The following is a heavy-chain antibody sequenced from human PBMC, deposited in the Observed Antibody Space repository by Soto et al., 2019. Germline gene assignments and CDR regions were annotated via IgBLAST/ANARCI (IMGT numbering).Heavy chain of an antibody. V-gene: IGHV3-23*01. J-gene: IGHJ5*02. CDR1: GFTFSSYA. Sequence: GGSLRLSCAASGFTFSSYAMSWVRQAPGKGLEWVSAISGSGGSTYYADSVKGRFTISRDNSKNTLYLQMNSLRAEDTAVYYCAKRYCSGGSCYSPGGWFDPWGQGTLVTVSS. CDR2: ISGSGGST. CDR3: AKRYCSGGSCYSPGGWFDP. D-gene: IGHD2-15*01.